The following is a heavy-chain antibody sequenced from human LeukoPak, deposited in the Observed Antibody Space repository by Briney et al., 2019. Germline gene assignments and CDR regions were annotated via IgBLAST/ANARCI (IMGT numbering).Heavy chain of an antibody. CDR3: ATEVGIGYDSSGYYTDY. Sequence: PGGSLRLSCAASGFTVSSNYMSWVRQAPGKGLEWVSVIYSGGSIYYADSVKGRFTISRDNSKNTLYLQMNSLRAEDTAVYYCATEVGIGYDSSGYYTDYWGQGTLVTVSS. D-gene: IGHD3-22*01. J-gene: IGHJ4*02. V-gene: IGHV3-66*02. CDR1: GFTVSSNY. CDR2: IYSGGSI.